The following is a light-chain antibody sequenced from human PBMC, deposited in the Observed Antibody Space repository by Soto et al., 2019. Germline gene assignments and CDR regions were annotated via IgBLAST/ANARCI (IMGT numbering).Light chain of an antibody. CDR1: QTISSN. CDR3: HHYGRSAIFT. Sequence: DIVMTQSPATLSVSPGERATLSCRASQTISSNLAWYQQKPGQTPRLLIYGASTRAAGIPARFSGSGSGTDFTLTITSLQSEDFAVYYCHHYGRSAIFTFGPGTTVDIK. CDR2: GAS. V-gene: IGKV3-15*01. J-gene: IGKJ3*01.